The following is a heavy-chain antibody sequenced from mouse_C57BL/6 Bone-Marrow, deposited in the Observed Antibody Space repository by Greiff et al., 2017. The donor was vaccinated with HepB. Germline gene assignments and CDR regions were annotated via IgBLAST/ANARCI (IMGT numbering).Heavy chain of an antibody. CDR1: GYTFTSSW. V-gene: IGHV1-69*01. J-gene: IGHJ4*01. CDR3: ASSNWDDYAMDY. D-gene: IGHD4-1*02. CDR2: IDPSDSYT. Sequence: QVQLKQPGAELVMPGASVKLSCKASGYTFTSSWMPWVKQRPGQGLEWIGEIDPSDSYTNYNQNSKGKSTLTVAKSSSTAYMQRSSLTSADSAVYYCASSNWDDYAMDYWGQGTSVTVSS.